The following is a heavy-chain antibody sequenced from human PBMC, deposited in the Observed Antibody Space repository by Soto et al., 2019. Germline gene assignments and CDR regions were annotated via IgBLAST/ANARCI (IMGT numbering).Heavy chain of an antibody. Sequence: QLQLQESGPGLVKPSQTLSLTCDVSGGSMSSVGYSWGWIRQPPGKGLECIGYIYTSGSNYYKPSLKSRVTISVDRTKNQFSLNLRSVTAADTAVYYCVRVPAAGRPYFDYWGRGTLVTVSS. CDR1: GGSMSSVGYS. J-gene: IGHJ4*02. CDR3: VRVPAAGRPYFDY. D-gene: IGHD6-13*01. CDR2: IYTSGSN. V-gene: IGHV4-30-2*01.